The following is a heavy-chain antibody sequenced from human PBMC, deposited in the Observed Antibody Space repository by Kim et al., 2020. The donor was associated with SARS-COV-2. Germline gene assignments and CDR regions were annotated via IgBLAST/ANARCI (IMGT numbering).Heavy chain of an antibody. CDR2: ST. D-gene: IGHD3-16*01. CDR3: ARDYGYYFDY. Sequence: STSYHPSLKSRVTISVETSKTQSSLQLRSVTAADTAVYYCARDYGYYFDYWGQGTLVTVSS. J-gene: IGHJ4*02. V-gene: IGHV4-31*02.